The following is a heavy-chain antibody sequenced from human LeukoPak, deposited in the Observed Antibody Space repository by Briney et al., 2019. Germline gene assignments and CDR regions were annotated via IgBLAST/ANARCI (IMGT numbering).Heavy chain of an antibody. CDR2: IYYSGST. V-gene: IGHV4-59*01. CDR1: GGSISSYY. CDR3: ARDQVFSSRYFDL. D-gene: IGHD3-3*01. J-gene: IGHJ2*01. Sequence: SETLSLTCTVSGGSISSYYWSWIRKPPGKGLEWIGYIYYSGSTNYNPSLKSRVTISVDTSKNQFSLKLSSVTAADTAVYYCARDQVFSSRYFDLWGRGTMVTVSS.